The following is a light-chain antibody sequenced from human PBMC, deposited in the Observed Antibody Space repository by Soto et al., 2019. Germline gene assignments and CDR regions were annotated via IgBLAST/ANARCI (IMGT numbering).Light chain of an antibody. V-gene: IGLV2-8*01. CDR2: EVS. CDR1: SSDVGGYNY. J-gene: IGLJ2*01. CDR3: SSYAGSNTVV. Sequence: QSALTHPPSASGSPGQSVTISCTGTSSDVGGYNYVSWYQQHPGKAPKLMIYEVSKRPSGVPDRFSGSKSGNTASLTVSGLQAEDEADYYFSSYAGSNTVVFGGGTKLTVL.